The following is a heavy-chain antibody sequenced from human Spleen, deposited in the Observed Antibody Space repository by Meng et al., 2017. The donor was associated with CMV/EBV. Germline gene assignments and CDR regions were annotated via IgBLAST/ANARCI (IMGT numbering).Heavy chain of an antibody. J-gene: IGHJ4*02. CDR3: ARVQGRPAAGTMDY. Sequence: SGGSISSGGYYSSWIRQHPGTGLEWIVSIYYNGSTYYHPSLKSRVTISVDTSTTQFSLQLSSVPAAATAVYYCARVQGRPAAGTMDYWGQGTLVTVSS. V-gene: IGHV4-31*02. CDR2: IYYNGST. CDR1: GGSISSGGYY. D-gene: IGHD6-13*01.